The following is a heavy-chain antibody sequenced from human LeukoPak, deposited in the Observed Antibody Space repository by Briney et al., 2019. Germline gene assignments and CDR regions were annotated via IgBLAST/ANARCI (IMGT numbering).Heavy chain of an antibody. CDR1: GGSISSGGYY. V-gene: IGHV4-31*09. CDR3: AAGLVLENYYYYGMDV. J-gene: IGHJ6*02. D-gene: IGHD6-19*01. Sequence: KPSQTLSLTCTVSGGSISSGGYYWSWLRQHPGKGLEWIGYIYYSGSTYYNPSLKSRVTISVDKSKNQFSLKLSSVTAADTAVYYCAAGLVLENYYYYGMDVWGQGTTVTVSS. CDR2: IYYSGST.